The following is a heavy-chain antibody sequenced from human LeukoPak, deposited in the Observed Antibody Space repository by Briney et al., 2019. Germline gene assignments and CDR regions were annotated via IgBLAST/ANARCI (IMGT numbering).Heavy chain of an antibody. CDR2: ISGSGGIT. CDR1: GFTFGSYA. V-gene: IGHV3-23*01. Sequence: GGSLRLSCAASGFTFGSYAIYWVRQAPGKGLEWVSGISGSGGITYFAGSVKGRFTISRDNSRNTVYLQINSPRAEDTALYYCAKTRAGNSSGRDPGWPMDYWGQGTLVTVSS. J-gene: IGHJ4*02. CDR3: AKTRAGNSSGRDPGWPMDY. D-gene: IGHD3-22*01.